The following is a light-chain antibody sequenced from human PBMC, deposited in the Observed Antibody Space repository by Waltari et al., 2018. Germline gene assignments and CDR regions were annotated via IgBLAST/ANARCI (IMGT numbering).Light chain of an antibody. V-gene: IGKV3-15*01. CDR3: QQYYTTPYT. Sequence: DIVMTQSPATLSVSPGARATLSCRASQSIGSNLAWYQHKPGQAPRFLIYGASTRATGIPVRFSGSGSGTEFTLTISSLQSADFAVYFCQQYYTTPYTFGQGTKLEIK. J-gene: IGKJ2*01. CDR2: GAS. CDR1: QSIGSN.